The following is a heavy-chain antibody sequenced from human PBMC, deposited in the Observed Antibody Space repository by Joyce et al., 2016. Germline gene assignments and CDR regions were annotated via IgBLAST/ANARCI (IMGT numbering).Heavy chain of an antibody. CDR2: LSSSSSYI. V-gene: IGHV3-21*01. Sequence: EVQLVESGGGLVKPGGSLRLSFAASGFTCSSYSMSWVRQAPGKGLEWVSSLSSSSSYIKYTDSVKGRFTISRDNAKNSLYLQMNSLRVEDTAVYYCARSSYTNGIFDYWGQGTLVTVSS. J-gene: IGHJ4*02. CDR1: GFTCSSYS. CDR3: ARSSYTNGIFDY. D-gene: IGHD2-8*01.